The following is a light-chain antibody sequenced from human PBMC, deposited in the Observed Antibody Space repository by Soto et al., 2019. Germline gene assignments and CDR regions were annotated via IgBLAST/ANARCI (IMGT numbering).Light chain of an antibody. V-gene: IGLV2-14*01. Sequence: QSVLTQPASVSGSPGQSITISCTGTSSDVGGYNSVSWYQQHPGKVPKIMIYDVSIRPSGVPDRFSGSKSGNTASLTISVLQAEDEDDYYCSSYTSIPALVFGTGTKVTVL. CDR2: DVS. CDR3: SSYTSIPALV. J-gene: IGLJ1*01. CDR1: SSDVGGYNS.